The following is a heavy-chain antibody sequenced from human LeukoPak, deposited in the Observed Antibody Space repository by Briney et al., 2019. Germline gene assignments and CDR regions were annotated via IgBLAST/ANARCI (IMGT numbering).Heavy chain of an antibody. CDR3: TIKGGYDMDV. CDR1: GFTFRNYW. J-gene: IGHJ6*02. D-gene: IGHD1-26*01. CDR2: IKPDGSDK. Sequence: GGSLRLSCAASGFTFRNYWMHWVRQAPGKGLEWVANIKPDGSDKYYVDSVKGRFTISRDNAKNSLYLQMNSLRAEDTAVYYCTIKGGYDMDVWGQGTTVTVSS. V-gene: IGHV3-7*01.